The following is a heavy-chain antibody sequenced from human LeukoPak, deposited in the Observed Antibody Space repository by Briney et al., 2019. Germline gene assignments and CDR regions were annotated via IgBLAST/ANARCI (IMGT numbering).Heavy chain of an antibody. J-gene: IGHJ6*03. CDR1: GGSFSGYY. V-gene: IGHV4-34*01. CDR3: ARGRQDVTMIVVIMTAVSYYLDV. Sequence: NPSETLFLTCAVYGGSFSGYYWTWIRHTPEKGLEWIGEMNPSGSTNYNPSLKSRVTISVDTSKNQFSLTLSSVTAADTAVYYCARGRQDVTMIVVIMTAVSYYLDVWGKGTTVTVS. D-gene: IGHD3-22*01. CDR2: MNPSGST.